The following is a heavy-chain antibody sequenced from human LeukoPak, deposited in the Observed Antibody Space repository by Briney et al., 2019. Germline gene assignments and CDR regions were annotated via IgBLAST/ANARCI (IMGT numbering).Heavy chain of an antibody. CDR2: IYYSGST. J-gene: IGHJ4*02. D-gene: IGHD2-2*01. CDR1: GGSISSYY. CDR3: ARVRKDCSSTSCYQTFDY. Sequence: SETLSPTCTVSGGSISSYYWSWIRQPPGKGLEWIGYIYYSGSTNYNPSLKSRVTISVDTSKNQFSLKLSSVTAADTAVYYCARVRKDCSSTSCYQTFDYWGQGTLVTVSS. V-gene: IGHV4-59*01.